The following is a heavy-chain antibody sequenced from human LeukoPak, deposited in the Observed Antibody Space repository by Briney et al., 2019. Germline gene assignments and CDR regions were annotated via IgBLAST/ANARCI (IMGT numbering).Heavy chain of an antibody. CDR2: ISAHNGNT. CDR3: ARDRGLRFLEWFPLPEEYYYYGMDV. D-gene: IGHD3-3*01. V-gene: IGHV1-18*01. Sequence: ASVKVSCKASGYTFTSYGISWVRQAPGQGLEWMGWISAHNGNTNYAQKLQGRVTMTTDTSTSTAYMELRSLRSDDTAVYYCARDRGLRFLEWFPLPEEYYYYGMDVWGQGTTVTVSS. CDR1: GYTFTSYG. J-gene: IGHJ6*02.